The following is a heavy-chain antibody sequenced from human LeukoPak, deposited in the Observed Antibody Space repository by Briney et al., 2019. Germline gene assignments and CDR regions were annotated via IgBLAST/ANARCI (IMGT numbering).Heavy chain of an antibody. V-gene: IGHV4-4*07. CDR3: ARESNYDRGGYLAWGPKKVYYFVMDV. D-gene: IGHD3-22*01. J-gene: IGHJ6*02. CDR2: ISNSGSP. Sequence: SETLSRTCAVSGDSITNKYWTWIRQPAGRGLEFVGRISNSGSPNYNPSLNNRVTMSLDTFRNQVSLELTSVTAADTAVYFCARESNYDRGGYLAWGPKKVYYFVMDVWGQGTTVTVSS. CDR1: GDSITNKY.